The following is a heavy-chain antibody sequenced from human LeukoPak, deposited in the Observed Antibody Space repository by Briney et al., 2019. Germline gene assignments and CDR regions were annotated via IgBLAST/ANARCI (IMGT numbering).Heavy chain of an antibody. CDR3: ATDPGYPAAAGTDY. D-gene: IGHD6-13*01. J-gene: IGHJ4*02. CDR2: FDPEDGET. CDR1: GYTLTELS. Sequence: GASVKVSCKVSGYTLTELSMHWVRQAPGKGLEWMGGFDPEDGETIYAQKFQGRVTMTEDTSTDTAYMELSSLRSEDTAVYYCATDPGYPAAAGTDYWGQGTLVTVSS. V-gene: IGHV1-24*01.